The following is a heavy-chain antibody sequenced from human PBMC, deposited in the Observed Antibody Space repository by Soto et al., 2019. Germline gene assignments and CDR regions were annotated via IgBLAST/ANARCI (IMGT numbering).Heavy chain of an antibody. CDR3: ATFSLTGQRAEYFQH. V-gene: IGHV1-24*01. D-gene: IGHD1-1*01. CDR1: GYTLTELS. J-gene: IGHJ1*01. CDR2: FDPEDGET. Sequence: ASVKVSCKVSGYTLTELSMHWVRQAPGKGLEWMGGFDPEDGETIYAQKFQGRVTMTEDTSTDTAYMELSSLRSEDTAAYYCATFSLTGQRAEYFQHWGQGTLVTVSS.